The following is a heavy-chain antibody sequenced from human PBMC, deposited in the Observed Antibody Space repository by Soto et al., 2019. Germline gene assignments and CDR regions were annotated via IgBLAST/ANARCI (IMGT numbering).Heavy chain of an antibody. V-gene: IGHV1-18*01. J-gene: IGHJ6*02. Sequence: ASVKVSCKASGYTFTSYGISWVRQAPGQGLEWMGWISAYNGNTNYAQKLQGRVTMTTDTSTSTAYMELRSLRSDDTAVYYCASTWGYDPFVRSSTYGMDVWGQGTTVTVSS. D-gene: IGHD5-12*01. CDR1: GYTFTSYG. CDR2: ISAYNGNT. CDR3: ASTWGYDPFVRSSTYGMDV.